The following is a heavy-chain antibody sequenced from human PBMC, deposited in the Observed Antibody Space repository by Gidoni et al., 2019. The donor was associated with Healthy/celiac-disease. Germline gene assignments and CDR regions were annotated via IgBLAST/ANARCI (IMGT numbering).Heavy chain of an antibody. J-gene: IGHJ4*02. CDR1: GFSLSTRGVG. V-gene: IGHV2-5*02. D-gene: IGHD2-15*01. CDR2: IYWDDDK. Sequence: QITLKESGPTLVKPTQTLTLTCTFSGFSLSTRGVGVGWIRQPPGKALEWLALIYWDDDKRYSPSLKSRLTITKDTSKNQVVLTMTNMDPVDTATYYCAHEDCSGGSCYLFDYWGQGTLVTVSS. CDR3: AHEDCSGGSCYLFDY.